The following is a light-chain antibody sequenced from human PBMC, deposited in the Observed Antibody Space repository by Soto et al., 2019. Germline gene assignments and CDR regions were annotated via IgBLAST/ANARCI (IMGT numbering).Light chain of an antibody. Sequence: QSALTQPRSVSGSPGQSVTISCTGTTRDVGGYNYVSWYQQHPGKAPKLMIYDVSKRPSGVPDRLSGSKSGNTASLTISGLQAEDEADYSCCSFAGSYTWVFGGGTKLTVL. CDR3: CSFAGSYTWV. CDR2: DVS. J-gene: IGLJ3*02. CDR1: TRDVGGYNY. V-gene: IGLV2-11*01.